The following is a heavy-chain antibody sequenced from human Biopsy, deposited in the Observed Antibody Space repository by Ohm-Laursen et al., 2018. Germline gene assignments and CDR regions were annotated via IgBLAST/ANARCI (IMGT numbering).Heavy chain of an antibody. D-gene: IGHD3-22*01. CDR1: GGSLSSYY. Sequence: SETLSLTCTVSGGSLSSYYWGWIRQPAGKGLEWIGRIYSSGSTNYNPSLKSRVTLSMDTSKRQFSLKLSFVTAADTAVYYCARWTPEYDSSRYYLDAFDIWGQGTKVTVSS. J-gene: IGHJ3*02. CDR3: ARWTPEYDSSRYYLDAFDI. V-gene: IGHV4-4*07. CDR2: IYSSGST.